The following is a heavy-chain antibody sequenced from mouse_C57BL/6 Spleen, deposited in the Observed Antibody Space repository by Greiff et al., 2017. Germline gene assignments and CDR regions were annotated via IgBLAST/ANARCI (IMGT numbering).Heavy chain of an antibody. CDR2: ILPGSGST. V-gene: IGHV1-9*01. CDR1: GYTFTGYG. Sequence: VQLLQSGAELMKPGASVKLSCKATGYTFTGYGIAWVKQRPGHGLEWIGEILPGSGSTNYNEKFKGKATFTADTSSNTAYMQLSSLTTEDSAIYYCARSGYYYGSRVFDYWGQGTTLTVSS. CDR3: ARSGYYYGSRVFDY. D-gene: IGHD1-1*01. J-gene: IGHJ2*01.